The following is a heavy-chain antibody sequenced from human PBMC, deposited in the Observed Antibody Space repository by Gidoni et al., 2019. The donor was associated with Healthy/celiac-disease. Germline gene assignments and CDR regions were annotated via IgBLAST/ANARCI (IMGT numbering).Heavy chain of an antibody. J-gene: IGHJ4*02. CDR1: GYTFTSYY. CDR2: INPSGGST. CDR3: ARKGDYYGSGSYDPRTGPFDY. Sequence: QVQLVQSGAEVKKPGASVKVSCKASGYTFTSYYMHWGRQAPGQGLEWMGIINPSGGSTSYAQKVQGRVTMTRDTSTSTVYMELSSLRSEDTAVYYCARKGDYYGSGSYDPRTGPFDYWGQGTRVTVSS. D-gene: IGHD3-10*01. V-gene: IGHV1-46*01.